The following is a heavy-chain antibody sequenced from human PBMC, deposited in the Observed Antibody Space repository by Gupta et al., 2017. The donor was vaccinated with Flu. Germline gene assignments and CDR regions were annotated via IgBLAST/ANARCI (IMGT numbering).Heavy chain of an antibody. D-gene: IGHD6-13*01. V-gene: IGHV3-53*01. CDR2: IRSGGST. CDR1: AFIVSSNH. J-gene: IGHJ4*02. CDR3: AGESGGSDSSSGGFDY. Sequence: EVQLVESGGGLSQPGGSLRLSCAASAFIVSSNHMSWVRQAPGKGLEWVSHIRSGGSTFYADSVKGRFTISRDNSKNTLYLQMNSLRAEDTAVYYCAGESGGSDSSSGGFDYWGQGTRVTVSS.